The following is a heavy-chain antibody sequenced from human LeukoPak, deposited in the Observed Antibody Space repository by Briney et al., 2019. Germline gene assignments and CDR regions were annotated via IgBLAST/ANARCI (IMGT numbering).Heavy chain of an antibody. CDR2: TTDTGDNT. CDR1: GFTFSTHA. V-gene: IGHV3-23*01. CDR3: ARDGRVGVTNGFDY. J-gene: IGHJ4*02. D-gene: IGHD1-26*01. Sequence: PGGSLRLSCAASGFTFSTHAMSWVRQAPGKGLEWVSTTTDTGDNTFYADSVKGRFTISRDNSKNTLYLQMNSLRAEDTAVYYCARDGRVGVTNGFDYWGQGTLVTVSS.